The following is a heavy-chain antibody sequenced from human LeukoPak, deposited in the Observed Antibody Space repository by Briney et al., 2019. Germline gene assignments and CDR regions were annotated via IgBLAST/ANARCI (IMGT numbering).Heavy chain of an antibody. D-gene: IGHD3-3*01. CDR3: ARGYTIFGVVIMGY. CDR1: GFTFSSYG. J-gene: IGHJ4*02. CDR2: IWYDGSNK. Sequence: GGSLRLSCAASGFTFSSYGMHWVRQAPGKGLEWVAVIWYDGSNKYYADSVKGRFTISRDNSKNTLYLQMNSLRVEDTAVYYCARGYTIFGVVIMGYWGQGTLVTVSS. V-gene: IGHV3-33*01.